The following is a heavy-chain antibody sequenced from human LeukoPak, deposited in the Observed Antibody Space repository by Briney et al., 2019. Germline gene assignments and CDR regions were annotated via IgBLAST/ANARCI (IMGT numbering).Heavy chain of an antibody. J-gene: IGHJ6*03. CDR3: ARVFYGSGSYYGDDYYYYMDV. CDR1: GGTFCSYA. V-gene: IGHV1-69*05. Sequence: GSSVKVSCKASGGTFCSYAISWVRQAPGQGLERMGGIIPIFGTANYAQKFQGRVTITTDESTSTAYMELSSLRSEDTAVYYCARVFYGSGSYYGDDYYYYMDVWGKGTTVTVSS. CDR2: IIPIFGTA. D-gene: IGHD3-10*01.